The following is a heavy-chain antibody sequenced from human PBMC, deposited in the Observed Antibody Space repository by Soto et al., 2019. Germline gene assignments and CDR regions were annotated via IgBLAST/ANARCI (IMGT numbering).Heavy chain of an antibody. D-gene: IGHD5-12*01. V-gene: IGHV3-23*01. CDR3: AKDVVVATIAQLQSRFDI. J-gene: IGHJ3*02. CDR2: ISGSGGST. Sequence: GGSLRLSCAASGFTFSSYAMSWVRQAPGKGLEWVSAISGSGGSTYYADSVKGRFTISGDNSKNTLYLQMNSLRAEDTAVYYCAKDVVVATIAQLQSRFDIWGQGTMVTVSS. CDR1: GFTFSSYA.